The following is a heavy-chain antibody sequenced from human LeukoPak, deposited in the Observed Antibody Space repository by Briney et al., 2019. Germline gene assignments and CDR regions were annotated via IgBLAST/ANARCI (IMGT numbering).Heavy chain of an antibody. V-gene: IGHV4-38-2*02. J-gene: IGHJ4*02. D-gene: IGHD6-19*01. CDR1: GYSISSGYY. Sequence: SETLSLTCTVSGYSISSGYYWGWIRPPPGKGLEWIGTIYHSGSTYYNPSLKSRVTISVDTSTNQSSLKLSSVTAADTAVYYCARGWPLAVAAYRWGQGTLVTVSS. CDR2: IYHSGST. CDR3: ARGWPLAVAAYR.